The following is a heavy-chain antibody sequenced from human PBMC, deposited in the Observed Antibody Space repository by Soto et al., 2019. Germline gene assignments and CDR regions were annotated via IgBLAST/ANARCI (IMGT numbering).Heavy chain of an antibody. CDR3: AKSTSGYGGASDF. V-gene: IGHV3-30*18. CDR1: GFTLSNSG. Sequence: QVHLVESGGGVVQPGRSLTLSCEVSGFTLSNSGIHWVRQAPDKGLEWVATIAYEGKTANYADSAKGRFTISRDISKSTVYLQMNSLRREDTATYYCAKSTSGYGGASDFRGQGTVVTVSS. D-gene: IGHD4-17*01. CDR2: IAYEGKTA. J-gene: IGHJ4*02.